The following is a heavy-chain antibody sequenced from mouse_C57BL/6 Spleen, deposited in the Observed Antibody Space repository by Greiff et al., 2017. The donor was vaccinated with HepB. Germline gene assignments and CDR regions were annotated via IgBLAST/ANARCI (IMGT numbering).Heavy chain of an antibody. Sequence: EVQLQQSGGGLVQPGGSLSLSCAASGFTFTDYYMSWVRQPPGKALEWLGFIRNKANGYTTEYSASVKGRFTISRDNSQSILYLQMNALRAEDSATYYCARLRYYGPYAMDYWGQGTSVTVSS. V-gene: IGHV7-3*01. CDR2: IRNKANGYTT. CDR3: ARLRYYGPYAMDY. CDR1: GFTFTDYY. J-gene: IGHJ4*01. D-gene: IGHD1-1*01.